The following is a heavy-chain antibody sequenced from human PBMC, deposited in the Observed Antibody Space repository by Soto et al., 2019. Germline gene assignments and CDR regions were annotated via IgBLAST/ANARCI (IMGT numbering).Heavy chain of an antibody. CDR2: IYYSGST. V-gene: IGHV4-59*01. CDR3: ARVQMTTIPYLDY. Sequence: PSETLSLTCTVSGGSISSYYWSWIRQPPGKGLEWIGYIYYSGSTNYNPSLKRRVTISVDTSKNQFPLKLSSVTAADTAVYYCARVQMTTIPYLDYWGQGTLVTVSS. CDR1: GGSISSYY. D-gene: IGHD4-4*01. J-gene: IGHJ4*02.